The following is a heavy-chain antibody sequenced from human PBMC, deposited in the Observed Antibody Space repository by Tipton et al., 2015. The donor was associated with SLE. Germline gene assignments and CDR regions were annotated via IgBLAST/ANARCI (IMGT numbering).Heavy chain of an antibody. D-gene: IGHD3-3*01. J-gene: IGHJ4*01. CDR3: VREVLYGVWRGYPPFDH. CDR2: IRHDGSDD. CDR1: GFPFSSYW. Sequence: QLVQSGGGLVQPGGSLRLSCAASGFPFSSYWMSWVRQAPGKGLEWVANIRHDGSDDYYGDSVKGRFTISRDNAKNSLYLQMNSLRPEDTALYYCVREVLYGVWRGYPPFDHWGRGTPVTVSS. V-gene: IGHV3-7*01.